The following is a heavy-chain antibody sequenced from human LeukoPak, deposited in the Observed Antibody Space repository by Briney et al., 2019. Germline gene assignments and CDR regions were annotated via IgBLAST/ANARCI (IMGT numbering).Heavy chain of an antibody. J-gene: IGHJ6*02. Sequence: GASVKVSCKASGYIFTNYAMNWVRQAPGQGLEWMGRINTNAGNPTYAQGFTGRSVFSLDTSVSTAYLQISSLKADDTAVYYCARDFGLRYFDWLLNYYGMDVWGQGTTVTVSS. V-gene: IGHV7-4-1*02. D-gene: IGHD3-9*01. CDR3: ARDFGLRYFDWLLNYYGMDV. CDR2: INTNAGNP. CDR1: GYIFTNYA.